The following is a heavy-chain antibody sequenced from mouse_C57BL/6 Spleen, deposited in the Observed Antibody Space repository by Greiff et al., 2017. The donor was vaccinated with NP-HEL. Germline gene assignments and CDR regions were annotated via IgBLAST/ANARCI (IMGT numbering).Heavy chain of an antibody. V-gene: IGHV10-1*01. D-gene: IGHD1-1*01. CDR2: IRSKSNNYAT. CDR1: GFSFNTYA. Sequence: EVQLVESGGGLVQPKGSLKLSCAASGFSFNTYAMNWVRQAPGKGLEWVARIRSKSNNYATYYADSVKDRFTISRDDSESMLYLQMNNLKTEDTAMYYCVRQSYGGWYFDVWGTGTTVTVSS. J-gene: IGHJ1*03. CDR3: VRQSYGGWYFDV.